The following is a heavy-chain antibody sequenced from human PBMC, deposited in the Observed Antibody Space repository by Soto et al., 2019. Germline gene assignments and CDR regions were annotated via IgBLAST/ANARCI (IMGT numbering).Heavy chain of an antibody. CDR1: GGSINSYY. CDR3: AREGHGYSEIDY. Sequence: QVQLQESGPGLVKPSETLSLTCTVSGGSINSYYWSWIRQPPGKGLEWIGYIYYSGSTKYNPSLKRRVTISVDTSKNQFSLKLPSVTAADTAVYYCAREGHGYSEIDYWGQGTLVTVSS. D-gene: IGHD5-12*01. CDR2: IYYSGST. V-gene: IGHV4-59*01. J-gene: IGHJ4*02.